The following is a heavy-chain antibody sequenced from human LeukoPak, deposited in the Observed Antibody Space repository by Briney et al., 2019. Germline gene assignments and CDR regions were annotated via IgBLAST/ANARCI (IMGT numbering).Heavy chain of an antibody. CDR3: AIHRVGWHLVS. CDR1: GFTFSSYA. Sequence: SGGTLRLSCGASGFTFSSYAMSWIRQAPGKGLEWVSSICYISRTTYYADPVKGRFTISRDTTKNTAHLHMNIMRADDTAAYYCAIHRVGWHLVSWGDGTLVTVSS. D-gene: IGHD5-24*01. V-gene: IGHV3-23*01. CDR2: ICYISRTT. J-gene: IGHJ5*01.